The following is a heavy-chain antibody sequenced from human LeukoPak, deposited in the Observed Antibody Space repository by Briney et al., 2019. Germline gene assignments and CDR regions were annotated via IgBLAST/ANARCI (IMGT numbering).Heavy chain of an antibody. CDR3: VKDSSSGSYFDY. CDR1: GFTFSRYA. Sequence: PGGSLRLCCSASGFTFSRYAMHWVRQAPGKGLEYVSAISSNGGSTYYADSVKGRFTISRDNSRNTLHLQMSSLRVEDTAVYYCVKDSSSGSYFDYWGQGTLVTVSS. V-gene: IGHV3-64D*06. D-gene: IGHD3-10*01. J-gene: IGHJ4*02. CDR2: ISSNGGST.